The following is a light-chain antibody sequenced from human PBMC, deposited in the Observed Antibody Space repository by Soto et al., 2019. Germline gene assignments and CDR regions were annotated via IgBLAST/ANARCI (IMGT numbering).Light chain of an antibody. Sequence: QAVVTQEPSLTVSPGGTVTLTCGSSTGSVTSGHYPYWFQQKPGQAPRTLIYDTSNKHSWTPARFSGSLLGDKAALTLSGAQPEVEAVYYCLLSYSAARRVFGGGTQLTVL. CDR2: DTS. J-gene: IGLJ2*01. CDR1: TGSVTSGHY. CDR3: LLSYSAARRV. V-gene: IGLV7-46*01.